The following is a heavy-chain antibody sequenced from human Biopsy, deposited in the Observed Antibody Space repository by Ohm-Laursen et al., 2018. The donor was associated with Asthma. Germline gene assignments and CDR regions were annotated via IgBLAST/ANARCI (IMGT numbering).Heavy chain of an antibody. CDR1: GYTFNGAG. D-gene: IGHD3-10*01. V-gene: IGHV1-18*01. J-gene: IGHJ6*02. CDR3: ARAVDYSHYYGIDV. Sequence: SVKVSCKTSGYTFNGAGITWVRQAPGQGLEWMGWISVYNGNTKVAQKLQDRVTMITDTSTSTAYMELRSLRSDDTAVYLCARAVDYSHYYGIDVWGQGTTVTVS. CDR2: ISVYNGNT.